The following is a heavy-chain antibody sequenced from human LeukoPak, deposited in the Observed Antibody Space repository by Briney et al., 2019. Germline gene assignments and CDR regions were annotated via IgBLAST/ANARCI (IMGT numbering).Heavy chain of an antibody. CDR2: IYYSGST. J-gene: IGHJ5*02. Sequence: SETLSLTCTVSGGSISSYYWSLIRQPPGKGLEWIGYIYYSGSTNYNPSLKSRVTISVDTSKNQFSLKLSSVTAADTAVYYCARFGYCSGGSCYPWFDPWGQGTLVTVSS. V-gene: IGHV4-59*01. D-gene: IGHD2-15*01. CDR1: GGSISSYY. CDR3: ARFGYCSGGSCYPWFDP.